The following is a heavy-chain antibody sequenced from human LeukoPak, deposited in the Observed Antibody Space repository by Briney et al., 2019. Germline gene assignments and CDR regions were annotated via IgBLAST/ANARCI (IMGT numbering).Heavy chain of an antibody. CDR1: GGSFSGYF. D-gene: IGHD1-14*01. J-gene: IGHJ4*02. CDR3: AGDHGPSTLLN. CDR2: INHSGST. Sequence: SETLSLTCAVYGGSFSGYFWTWIRQPPGKGLEWIGEINHSGSTNYNPSLKSRVTISVDTSKNQFSLKLSSVTAADTAVYYCAGDHGPSTLLNWGQGALVTVSS. V-gene: IGHV4-34*01.